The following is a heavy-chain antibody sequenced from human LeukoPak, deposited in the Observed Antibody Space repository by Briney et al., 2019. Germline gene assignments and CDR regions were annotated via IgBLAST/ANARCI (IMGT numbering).Heavy chain of an antibody. CDR1: GFTFSSYE. D-gene: IGHD3-10*01. Sequence: GGSLRLSCAASGFTFSSYEMNWVRQAPGKGLEWVANIKRDGSEKYYVDSVKGRFTISRDNADNSLYLQMNSLRAEDTAFYYCARARDYGSGKANAFDIWGQGTMVTVSS. J-gene: IGHJ3*02. CDR2: IKRDGSEK. CDR3: ARARDYGSGKANAFDI. V-gene: IGHV3-7*05.